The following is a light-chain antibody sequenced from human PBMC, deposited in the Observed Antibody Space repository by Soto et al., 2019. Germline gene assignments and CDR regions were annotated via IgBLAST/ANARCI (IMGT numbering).Light chain of an antibody. J-gene: IGLJ2*01. V-gene: IGLV2-14*01. CDR1: SSDVGGYNY. CDR2: EVS. Sequence: QSALTQPASVSGSPGQSITISCTGTSSDVGGYNYVSWYQQHPGKAPKVMIYEVSHRPSGGADRFSGSNSGNTASLTIAGLQAEDEADYYCSSYTTGSSLVVFGGGTKVTVL. CDR3: SSYTTGSSLVV.